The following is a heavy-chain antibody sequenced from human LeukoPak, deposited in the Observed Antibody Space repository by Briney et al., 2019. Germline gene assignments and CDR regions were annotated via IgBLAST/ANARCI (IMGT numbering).Heavy chain of an antibody. CDR1: RYTFTSFG. CDR2: ISATNGNT. V-gene: IGHV1-18*01. D-gene: IGHD6-19*01. Sequence: ASVKDSCTASRYTFTSFGISWVGQAPGKGTERVGWISATNGNTKYGQKLQGRVTMTTDTSTSAAYMELRSLRSDDTAVYYCARDSNVAYSSGWYPGYWGQGTLVTVSS. CDR3: ARDSNVAYSSGWYPGY. J-gene: IGHJ4*02.